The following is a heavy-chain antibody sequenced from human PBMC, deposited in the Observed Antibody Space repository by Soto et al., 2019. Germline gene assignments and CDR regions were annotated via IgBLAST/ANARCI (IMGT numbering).Heavy chain of an antibody. Sequence: WSLRLSCTASVFNFGNYALSWCRQAPGKGPEWVGFIRSEAYGGTTDYAASVKGRFIISRDDSKSIAYLEINSLQTDDTAVYYCTRYSYESSGYYVYWGQGTLVTVSS. D-gene: IGHD3-22*01. J-gene: IGHJ4*02. V-gene: IGHV3-49*03. CDR2: IRSEAYGGTT. CDR1: VFNFGNYA. CDR3: TRYSYESSGYYVY.